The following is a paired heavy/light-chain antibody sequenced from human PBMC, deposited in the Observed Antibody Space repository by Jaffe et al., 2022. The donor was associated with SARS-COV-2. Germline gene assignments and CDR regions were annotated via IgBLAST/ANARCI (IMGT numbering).Light chain of an antibody. CDR3: SSYTTMNTRV. CDR2: QVS. Sequence: QSALTQPASVSGSPGQSITISCTGTSSDVGGYNFVSWYQHHPGKAPKLSIYQVSNRPSGVPDRFSGSKSGNTASLTISGLQAEDEADYYCSSYTTMNTRVFGGGTKLTVL. CDR1: SSDVGGYNF. J-gene: IGLJ3*02. V-gene: IGLV2-14*01.
Heavy chain of an antibody. Sequence: QITLKESGPTLVKPTQTLALACTFSGFSLSTSGVGVGWIRQPPGKALELLALIYWDDDKRYSPSVRNRLTITKDTSKNQVVLIMTNMDPVDTATYYCAHRLGGYNYNDAFFDYWGQGTLVTVSS. V-gene: IGHV2-5*02. J-gene: IGHJ4*02. CDR2: IYWDDDK. D-gene: IGHD1-1*01. CDR1: GFSLSTSGVG. CDR3: AHRLGGYNYNDAFFDY.